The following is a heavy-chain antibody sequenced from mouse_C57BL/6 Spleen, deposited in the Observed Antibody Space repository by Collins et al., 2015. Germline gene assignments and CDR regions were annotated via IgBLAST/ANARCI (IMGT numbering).Heavy chain of an antibody. D-gene: IGHD2-2*01. CDR2: IYPYNGDT. Sequence: EVQLQQSGPELVKPGASVKISCKASGYTFTDYNIHWVKQNHGESLEWIGYIYPYNGDTGYNQKFKNKATLTVDNSSSTAYMELRSLTSEDSVVYYCARPYGYHGGLAYWGQGTLVTVSA. V-gene: IGHV1S29*02. CDR3: ARPYGYHGGLAY. J-gene: IGHJ3*01. CDR1: GYTFTDYN.